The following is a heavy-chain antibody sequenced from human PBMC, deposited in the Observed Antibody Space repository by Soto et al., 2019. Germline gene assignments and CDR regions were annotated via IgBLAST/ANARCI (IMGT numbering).Heavy chain of an antibody. CDR2: ISGSGGST. V-gene: IGHV3-23*01. CDR1: GFTFSSYA. CDR3: AKDRIAARFYYYYGMDV. J-gene: IGHJ6*02. Sequence: GGSLRLSCAASGFTFSSYAMSWVRQAPGKGLEWVSAISGSGGSTYYADSVKGRFTISRDNSKNTLYLQMNSLRAEDTAVYYCAKDRIAARFYYYYGMDVWGQGTTVTVSS. D-gene: IGHD6-6*01.